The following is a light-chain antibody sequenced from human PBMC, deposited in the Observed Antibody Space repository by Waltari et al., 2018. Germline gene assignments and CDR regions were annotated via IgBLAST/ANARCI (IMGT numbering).Light chain of an antibody. CDR1: SSNIGAGFH. J-gene: IGLJ1*01. CDR3: QSYDSSLSGFYV. Sequence: QSVLTQPPSVSGAPGQRVTISCTGSSSNIGAGFHVHWYQQRPGTAPTPLIFNNNSRPSGVPDRFSGSKSGTSASLAITGLQAEDEAHYYCQSYDSSLSGFYVFGTGTKVTVL. V-gene: IGLV1-40*01. CDR2: NNN.